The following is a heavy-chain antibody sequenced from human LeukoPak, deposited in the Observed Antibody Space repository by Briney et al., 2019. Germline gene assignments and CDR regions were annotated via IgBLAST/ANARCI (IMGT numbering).Heavy chain of an antibody. CDR1: GFTFSSYG. V-gene: IGHV3-33*01. D-gene: IGHD3-22*01. CDR2: IWYDGSNK. CDR3: AGQDDSSGGGGFDP. J-gene: IGHJ5*02. Sequence: GGSLRLSCAASGFTFSSYGMHWVRQAPGKGLEWVAVIWYDGSNKYYADSVKGRFTISRDNSKNTLYLQMNSLRAEDMAVYYCAGQDDSSGGGGFDPWGQGTLVTVSS.